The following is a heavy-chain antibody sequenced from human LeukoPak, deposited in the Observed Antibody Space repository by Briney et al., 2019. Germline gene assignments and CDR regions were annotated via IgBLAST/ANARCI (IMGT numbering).Heavy chain of an antibody. V-gene: IGHV3-30*18. CDR1: GFTFSSYG. CDR2: ISYDGSNK. D-gene: IGHD2-21*02. Sequence: GGSLRLSRAASGFTFSSYGMHWVRQAPGKGLEWVAVISYDGSNKYYADSVKGRFTISRDNPKNTLYLQMNSLRAEDTAVYYCAKDLERHIVVVTASAVDYWGQGTLVTVSS. CDR3: AKDLERHIVVVTASAVDY. J-gene: IGHJ4*02.